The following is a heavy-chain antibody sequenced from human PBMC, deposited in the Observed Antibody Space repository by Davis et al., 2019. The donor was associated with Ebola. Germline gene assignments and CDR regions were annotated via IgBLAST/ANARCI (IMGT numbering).Heavy chain of an antibody. CDR1: GFTFSSYS. V-gene: IGHV3-48*01. D-gene: IGHD1-26*01. CDR2: ISSSSRTI. J-gene: IGHJ6*04. CDR3: AKEGSYHYYYGMDV. Sequence: GESLKISCAASGFTFSSYSMNWVRQAPGKGLEWVSYISSSSRTIYYADSVKGRFTISRDNAKNSLYLQMNSLRAEDTAVYYCAKEGSYHYYYGMDVWGKGTTVTVSS.